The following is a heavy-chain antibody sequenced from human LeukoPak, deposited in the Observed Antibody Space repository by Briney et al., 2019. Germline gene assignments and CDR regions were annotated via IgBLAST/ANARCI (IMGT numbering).Heavy chain of an antibody. V-gene: IGHV3-7*01. CDR2: IKQDGSEK. CDR1: GFTFSSYW. CDR3: AREGIAAAGTGRFDY. D-gene: IGHD6-13*01. J-gene: IGHJ4*02. Sequence: GGSLRLSCAASGFTFSSYWMSWVRQAPGKGLEWVANIKQDGSEKYYVDSVKGRFTISRDNAKNSLYLQMNSLRAEDTAVYYCAREGIAAAGTGRFDYWGQGTLVTVSS.